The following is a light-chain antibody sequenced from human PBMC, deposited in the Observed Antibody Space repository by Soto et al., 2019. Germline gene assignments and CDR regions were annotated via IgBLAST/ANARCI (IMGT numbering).Light chain of an antibody. J-gene: IGLJ2*01. CDR1: SSNIGNNY. CDR2: DNN. V-gene: IGLV1-51*01. CDR3: GTWDSSLSAVV. Sequence: QLVLTQPPSVSVAPGQKVTISCSGSSSNIGNNYVSWYQQLPGTAPKLLIYDNNKRPSGIPDRFSGSKSGTSATLGITGLQTEDEADYYCGTWDSSLSAVVFGGGTKLTVL.